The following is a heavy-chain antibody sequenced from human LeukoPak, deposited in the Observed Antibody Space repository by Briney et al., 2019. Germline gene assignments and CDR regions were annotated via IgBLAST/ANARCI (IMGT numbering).Heavy chain of an antibody. Sequence: GSVKVSCKASGNTFTRYYMHWVRQAPGQGLKWMGIINPSGVSTIYAQNFQGRVTMTRDTSTSTVYMELSSLRSEDTAVYYCARDQDDYGLFDYWGQGTLVTVSS. CDR1: GNTFTRYY. CDR2: INPSGVST. D-gene: IGHD4-17*01. V-gene: IGHV1-46*01. J-gene: IGHJ4*02. CDR3: ARDQDDYGLFDY.